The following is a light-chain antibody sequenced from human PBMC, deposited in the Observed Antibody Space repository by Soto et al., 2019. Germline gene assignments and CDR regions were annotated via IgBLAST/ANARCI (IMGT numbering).Light chain of an antibody. J-gene: IGLJ1*01. CDR3: SSYTSSSTYG. CDR1: SSYVGGYNY. CDR2: DVS. V-gene: IGLV2-14*01. Sequence: QSVLTQPASVSRSPGQSSTISCTGTSSYVGGYNYVSWYQQHPGKAPKLMIYDVSNRPSGVSNRFSGSKSGNTASLTISGLQAEDEADYYCSSYTSSSTYGFGTGTKVTV.